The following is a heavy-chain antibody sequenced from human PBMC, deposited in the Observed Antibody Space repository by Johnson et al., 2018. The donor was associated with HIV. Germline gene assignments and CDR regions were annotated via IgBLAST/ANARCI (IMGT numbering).Heavy chain of an antibody. J-gene: IGHJ3*02. Sequence: VQLVESGGGVVQPGRSLRLSCAASGFTFSSYAMHWVRQAPGKGLEWVAVISYDGSNKYYADSVKGRFTISRDNSKNTLYLQMNSLRAEDTAVYSGAGGSGASSDAFDIWGQGTMVTVSS. CDR3: AGGSGASSDAFDI. D-gene: IGHD3-3*01. CDR1: GFTFSSYA. CDR2: ISYDGSNK. V-gene: IGHV3-30*04.